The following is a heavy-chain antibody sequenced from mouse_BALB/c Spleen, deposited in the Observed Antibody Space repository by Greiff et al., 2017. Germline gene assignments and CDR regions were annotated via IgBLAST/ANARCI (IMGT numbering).Heavy chain of an antibody. CDR2: INSNGGST. V-gene: IGHV5-6-2*01. CDR1: GFTFSSYY. CDR3: ARHWSYYAMDY. J-gene: IGHJ4*01. Sequence: EVQRVESGGGLVKLGGSLKLSCAASGFTFSSYYMSWVRQTPEKRLELVAAINSNGGSTYYPDTVKGRFTISRDNAKNTLYLQMSSLKSEDTALYYCARHWSYYAMDYWGQGTSVTVSS.